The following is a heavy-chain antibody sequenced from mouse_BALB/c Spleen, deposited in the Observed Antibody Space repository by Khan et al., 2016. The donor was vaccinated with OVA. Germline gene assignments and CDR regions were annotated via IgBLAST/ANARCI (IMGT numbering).Heavy chain of an antibody. J-gene: IGHJ3*01. CDR2: VNPSNGYT. V-gene: IGHV1-26*01. D-gene: IGHD2-14*01. Sequence: VQLQQSGPDLVKPGASVKISCRASGYSFTAYYIHWVKESHGRSLECIGRVNPSNGYTSYNQKFKGKAILTVDKSSTTAYMELRSLTSEDSAVYYGARGYDVFPYWGQGTLVTFSA. CDR3: ARGYDVFPY. CDR1: GYSFTAYY.